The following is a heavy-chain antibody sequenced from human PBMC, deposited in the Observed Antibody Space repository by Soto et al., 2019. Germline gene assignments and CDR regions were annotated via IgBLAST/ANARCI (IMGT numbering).Heavy chain of an antibody. Sequence: PSETLSLTCTVSGGSISSYYWSWIRQPPGKGLEWIGYIYYSGSTNYNQSLKSRVTISVDTSMNQFSLTLTSVTAADTAVYYCARDPARGGGSYLGYFDYWGQGTPVTVSS. V-gene: IGHV4-59*12. CDR3: ARDPARGGGSYLGYFDY. D-gene: IGHD1-26*01. CDR1: GGSISSYY. CDR2: IYYSGST. J-gene: IGHJ4*02.